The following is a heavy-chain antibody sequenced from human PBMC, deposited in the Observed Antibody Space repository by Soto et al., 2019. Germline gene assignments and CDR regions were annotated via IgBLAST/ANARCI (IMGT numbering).Heavy chain of an antibody. D-gene: IGHD2-2*01. CDR3: ARRCSSTSCRPARGAFDI. Sequence: VSCKASGYTFTSYDINWVRQATGQGLEWMGWMNPNSGNTGYAQKFQGRVTMTRNTSISTAYMELSSLRSEDTAVYYCARRCSSTSCRPARGAFDIWGQGTMVTVSS. CDR2: MNPNSGNT. CDR1: GYTFTSYD. V-gene: IGHV1-8*01. J-gene: IGHJ3*02.